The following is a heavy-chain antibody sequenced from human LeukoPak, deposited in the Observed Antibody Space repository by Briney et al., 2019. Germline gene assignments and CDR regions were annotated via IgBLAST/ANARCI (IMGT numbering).Heavy chain of an antibody. Sequence: SETLSLTCTVSGYSLSSGYYWGWIRQPPGRGLDWIGSVYPSGTSYYNPSLKSRVTISVYTSKNQFSLNLSSVTAADTAVYYCERDLGRYYDRGTLSAFDIWGQGTMVTVSS. CDR1: GYSLSSGYY. CDR2: VYPSGTS. D-gene: IGHD3-9*01. J-gene: IGHJ3*02. CDR3: ERDLGRYYDRGTLSAFDI. V-gene: IGHV4-38-2*02.